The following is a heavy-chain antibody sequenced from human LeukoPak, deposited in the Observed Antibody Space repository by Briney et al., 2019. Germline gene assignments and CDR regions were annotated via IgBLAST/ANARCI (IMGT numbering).Heavy chain of an antibody. CDR1: GFTFSSYS. CDR3: ARGGQYIAARQADY. CDR2: ISSSSSYI. Sequence: GGSLRLSCAASGFTFSSYSMNWVRQAPGKGLEWCSSISSSSSYIYYADSVKGRFTISRDNAKNSLYLQMNSLRAEDTAVYYCARGGQYIAARQADYWGQGTLVTVSS. V-gene: IGHV3-21*01. J-gene: IGHJ4*02. D-gene: IGHD6-6*01.